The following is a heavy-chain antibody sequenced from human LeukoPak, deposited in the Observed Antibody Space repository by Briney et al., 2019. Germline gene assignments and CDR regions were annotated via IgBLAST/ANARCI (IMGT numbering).Heavy chain of an antibody. CDR1: GGSISVTNYY. CDR2: FHCSGST. CDR3: AGPSWYYFDY. J-gene: IGHJ4*02. D-gene: IGHD6-13*01. V-gene: IGHV4-39*01. Sequence: SETLSLTCTVSGGSISVTNYYWGWIRQPPGKGLEWIGYFHCSGSTYYNPSLKSRVTISVDTSKKQFSLKLSSVTAADTAVYYCAGPSWYYFDYWGQGTLVTVSS.